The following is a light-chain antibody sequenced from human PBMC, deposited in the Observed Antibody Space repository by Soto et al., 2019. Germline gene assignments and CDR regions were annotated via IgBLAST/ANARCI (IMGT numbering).Light chain of an antibody. CDR1: QSVSSSY. CDR3: QQYGSSPLT. Sequence: EIVLTQSPGTLSLSPGERATLSCRASQSVSSSYLAWYQQKPGQAPRLLIYGASSRATGIPDRFSGCGSGTDFTLTISRLEPEDFAVYYCQQYGSSPLTFGVGIKVDIK. CDR2: GAS. J-gene: IGKJ4*01. V-gene: IGKV3-20*01.